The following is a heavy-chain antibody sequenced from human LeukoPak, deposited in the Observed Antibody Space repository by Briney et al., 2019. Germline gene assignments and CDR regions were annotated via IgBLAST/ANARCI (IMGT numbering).Heavy chain of an antibody. CDR3: ARQQQLGPYYNHYMDV. J-gene: IGHJ6*03. V-gene: IGHV1-8*02. Sequence: ASVKVSCKASGYTFTSYAMNWVRQAPGQGLEWMGWMNPSSGNTGYAQKFQGRVTMTRNTSISTAYMELSSLRSEDTAVYYCARQQQLGPYYNHYMDVWGKGTTVTISS. CDR1: GYTFTSYA. D-gene: IGHD6-13*01. CDR2: MNPSSGNT.